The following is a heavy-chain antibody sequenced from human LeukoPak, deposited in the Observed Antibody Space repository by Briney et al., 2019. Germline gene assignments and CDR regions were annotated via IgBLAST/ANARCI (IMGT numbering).Heavy chain of an antibody. J-gene: IGHJ6*03. D-gene: IGHD4-17*01. Sequence: ASVKVSCKASGGTFSSYAISWMRQAPGQGLEWMGGIIPIFGTANYAQKFQGRVTITADESTSTAYMELSSLRSEDTAVYYCARDRKVALRLYYYYMDVWGKGTTVTVSS. CDR2: IIPIFGTA. CDR1: GGTFSSYA. CDR3: ARDRKVALRLYYYYMDV. V-gene: IGHV1-69*13.